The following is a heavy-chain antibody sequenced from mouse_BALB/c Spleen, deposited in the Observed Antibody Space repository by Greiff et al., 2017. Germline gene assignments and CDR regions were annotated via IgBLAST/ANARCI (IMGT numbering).Heavy chain of an antibody. CDR3: ARSPYGNYWFAY. Sequence: EVQLQQSGAELVKPGASVKLSCTASGFNIKDTYMHWVKQRPEQGLEWIGRIDPANGNTKYDPKFQGKATITADTSSNTAYLQLSSLTSEDTAVYYCARSPYGNYWFAYWGQGTLVTVSA. V-gene: IGHV14-3*02. CDR2: IDPANGNT. J-gene: IGHJ3*01. CDR1: GFNIKDTY. D-gene: IGHD2-1*01.